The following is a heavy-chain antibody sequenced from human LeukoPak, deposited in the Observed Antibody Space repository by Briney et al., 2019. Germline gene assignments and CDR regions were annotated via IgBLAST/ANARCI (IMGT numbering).Heavy chain of an antibody. CDR1: GYTFTGYY. CDR3: ARDKTPTVTRGIWFDP. Sequence: VASVKVSCKASGYTFTGYYMHWVRQAPGQGLEWMGWINPNSGGTNYAQKFQGRVTMTRDTSISTAYMELSRLRSDDTAVYYCARDKTPTVTRGIWFDPWGQGTLVTVSS. CDR2: INPNSGGT. V-gene: IGHV1-2*02. J-gene: IGHJ5*02. D-gene: IGHD4-17*01.